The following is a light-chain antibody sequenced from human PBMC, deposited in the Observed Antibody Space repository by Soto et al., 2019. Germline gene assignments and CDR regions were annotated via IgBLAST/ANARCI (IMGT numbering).Light chain of an antibody. V-gene: IGKV3-20*01. CDR3: QQYGSSGT. CDR2: GAS. Sequence: EIVLTQSPGTLSLSPGERATLSWTASQSVSSSYLAWYQQKPGQAPRLPIYGASSRATGIPDRFSGSGSGTDFTLTISRLEPEDFAVYYCQQYGSSGTFGQGTKV. CDR1: QSVSSSY. J-gene: IGKJ1*01.